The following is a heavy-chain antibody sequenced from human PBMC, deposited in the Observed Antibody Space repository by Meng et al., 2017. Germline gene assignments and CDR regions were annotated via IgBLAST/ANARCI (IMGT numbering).Heavy chain of an antibody. CDR3: AKVTWRSHVVNWYDP. CDR2: ISGSGGST. Sequence: ESLKISCAASGFTFSSYAMSWVRQAPGTGLEWVSAISGSGGSTYYADSVKGRFTIFRDNSKNTLYLQMNSLRAEDTAVYYCAKVTWRSHVVNWYDPWGQGTLVTVSS. CDR1: GFTFSSYA. D-gene: IGHD2-15*01. J-gene: IGHJ5*02. V-gene: IGHV3-23*01.